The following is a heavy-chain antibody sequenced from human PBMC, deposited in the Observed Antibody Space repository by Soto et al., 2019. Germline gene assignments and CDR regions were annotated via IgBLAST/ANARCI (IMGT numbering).Heavy chain of an antibody. D-gene: IGHD3-22*01. Sequence: SETLSLTCTVSGGSISSYYWSWIRQPPGKGLEWIGYIYYSGSTNYNPSLKSRVTISVDTSKNQFSLKLSSVTAADTAVYYCARVRVVTMIPKYYFDYWGQGTLVTVSS. CDR1: GGSISSYY. CDR3: ARVRVVTMIPKYYFDY. J-gene: IGHJ4*02. V-gene: IGHV4-59*01. CDR2: IYYSGST.